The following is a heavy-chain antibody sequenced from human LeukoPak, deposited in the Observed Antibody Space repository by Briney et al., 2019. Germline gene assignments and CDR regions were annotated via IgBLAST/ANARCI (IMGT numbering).Heavy chain of an antibody. CDR3: ARVAYCGGDCYSHAFDI. CDR1: GGTFSSYA. J-gene: IGHJ3*02. CDR2: IIPIFGTA. V-gene: IGHV1-69*13. Sequence: ASVKVSCKASGGTFSSYAISWVRQAPGQGLEWMGGIIPIFGTANYAQKFQGRVTITADESTSTAYMVLSSLRSEDTAVYYCARVAYCGGDCYSHAFDIWGQGTMVTVSS. D-gene: IGHD2-21*01.